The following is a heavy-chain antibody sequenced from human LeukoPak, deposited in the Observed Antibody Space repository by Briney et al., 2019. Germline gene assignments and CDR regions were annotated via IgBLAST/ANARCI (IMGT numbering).Heavy chain of an antibody. CDR2: IIPIFGTA. V-gene: IGHV1-69*13. CDR3: ARGDTAMVGDAFDI. Sequence: SVKVSCKASGYTFTSYAISWVRQAPGQGLEWMGGIIPIFGTANYAQKFQGRVTITADESTSTAYMELSSLRSEDTAVYYCARGDTAMVGDAFDIWGQGTMVTVSS. CDR1: GYTFTSYA. D-gene: IGHD5-18*01. J-gene: IGHJ3*02.